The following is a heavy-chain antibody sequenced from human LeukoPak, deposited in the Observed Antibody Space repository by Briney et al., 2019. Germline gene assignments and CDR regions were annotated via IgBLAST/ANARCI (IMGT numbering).Heavy chain of an antibody. CDR2: IKKDGSED. CDR1: WLILRYYW. V-gene: IGHV3-7*04. CDR3: ARASPYGRDY. D-gene: IGHD2-2*01. J-gene: IGHJ4*02. Sequence: GGSLRLSCAASWLILRYYWMTCVRQAPGKGLEWVATIKKDGSEDYYVDFVRGRFTISRDNAKNSLYLQMNSLRAEDTAVYYCARASPYGRDYWGQGTLVTVSS.